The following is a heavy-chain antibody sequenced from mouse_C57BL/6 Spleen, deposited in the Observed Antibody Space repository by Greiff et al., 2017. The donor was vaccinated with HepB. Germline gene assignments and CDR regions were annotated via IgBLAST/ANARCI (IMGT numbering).Heavy chain of an antibody. CDR1: GFTFSSYT. J-gene: IGHJ4*01. CDR2: ISGGGGNT. D-gene: IGHD1-1*01. CDR3: ARDYYGSSPYYYAMDY. Sequence: EVKLVESGGGLVKPGGSLKLSCAASGFTFSSYTMSWVRQTPEKRLEWVATISGGGGNTYYPDSVKGRFTISRDNAKNTLYLQMSSLRSEDTALYYGARDYYGSSPYYYAMDYGGQGTPVTVSS. V-gene: IGHV5-9*01.